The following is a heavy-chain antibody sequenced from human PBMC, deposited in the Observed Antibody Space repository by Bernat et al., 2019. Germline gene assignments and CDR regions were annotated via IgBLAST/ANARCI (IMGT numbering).Heavy chain of an antibody. CDR2: ISSSSSYT. Sequence: QVQLVESGGGLVKPGGSLRLSCAASGFTFSDYYMSWIRQAPGKGLDWVSYISSSSSYTNYADSVKGRFTISRDNAKNSLYLQMNSLRAEDTAVYYCARDGGYCSGGSCYHDAFDIWGQGTMVTVSS. CDR1: GFTFSDYY. D-gene: IGHD2-15*01. J-gene: IGHJ3*02. V-gene: IGHV3-11*06. CDR3: ARDGGYCSGGSCYHDAFDI.